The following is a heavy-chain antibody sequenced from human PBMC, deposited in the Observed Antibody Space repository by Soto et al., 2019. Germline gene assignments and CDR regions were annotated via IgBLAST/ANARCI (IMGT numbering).Heavy chain of an antibody. D-gene: IGHD6-19*01. Sequence: QEHLMESGGGLVKPGGSLRLSCAGSGFIFSDYYITWIRRAPGKGLEWVSYINTLSSAIYYADAVKGRFTISRDNAKNSVYLQMNSLQAEDTAVYYCARRLQWQLRPLDSWGRGTLVTVSS. J-gene: IGHJ4*02. V-gene: IGHV3-11*01. CDR1: GFIFSDYY. CDR2: INTLSSAI. CDR3: ARRLQWQLRPLDS.